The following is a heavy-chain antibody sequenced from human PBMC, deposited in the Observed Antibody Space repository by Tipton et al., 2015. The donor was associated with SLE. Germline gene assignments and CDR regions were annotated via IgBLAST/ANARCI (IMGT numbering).Heavy chain of an antibody. CDR2: IYTSGST. CDR3: GSLDYGGH. V-gene: IGHV4-61*02. J-gene: IGHJ1*01. Sequence: TLSLTCTVSGGSISSGSYYWSWIRQPAGKGLEWIGRIYTSGSTNYNPSLKSRVTISVDTSKNQFSPKLSSVTAADTAVYYCGSLDYGGHWGQGTLVTVPS. D-gene: IGHD4-23*01. CDR1: GGSISSGSYY.